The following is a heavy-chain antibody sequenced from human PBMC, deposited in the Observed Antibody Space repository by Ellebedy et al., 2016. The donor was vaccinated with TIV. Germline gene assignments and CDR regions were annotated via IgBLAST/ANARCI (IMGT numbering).Heavy chain of an antibody. Sequence: GESLKISCAASGYIVSTNYMTWVRQAPGKGLEWVSAISSHDITYYADSVKGRFTISRDNSKNALYLHMNSLRAKDTAVYYCARDLPHNIALHYWGQGTLVTVSS. V-gene: IGHV3-53*01. D-gene: IGHD2/OR15-2a*01. CDR1: GYIVSTNY. CDR2: ISSHDIT. J-gene: IGHJ4*02. CDR3: ARDLPHNIALHY.